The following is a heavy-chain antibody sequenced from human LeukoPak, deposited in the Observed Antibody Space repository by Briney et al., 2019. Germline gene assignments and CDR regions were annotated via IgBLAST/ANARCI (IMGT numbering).Heavy chain of an antibody. CDR3: ARSLVEDVLRFLEWLSYYFDY. CDR1: GDSVSSNSAA. Sequence: SQTLSLTCAISGDSVSSNSAAWNWIRQSPSRGLEWLGRTYYRSKWYNDYAVSVKSRITINPDTSKNQFSLQLNSVTPEDTAVYYCARSLVEDVLRFLEWLSYYFDYWGQGTLVTVSS. CDR2: TYYRSKWYN. J-gene: IGHJ4*02. D-gene: IGHD3-3*01. V-gene: IGHV6-1*01.